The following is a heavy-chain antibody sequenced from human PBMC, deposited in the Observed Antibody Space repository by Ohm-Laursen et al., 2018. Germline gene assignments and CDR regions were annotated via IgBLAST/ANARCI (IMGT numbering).Heavy chain of an antibody. D-gene: IGHD4-17*01. CDR2: IYYSGST. J-gene: IGHJ4*02. CDR1: GGSISSHY. Sequence: SETLSLTCTVSGGSISSHYWSWIRQHPGKGLEWIGYIYYSGSTYYNPSLKSRVTISVDTSKNQFSLKLSSVTAADTAVYYCARGGGYGDYGPYYFDYWGQGTLVTVSS. V-gene: IGHV4-59*06. CDR3: ARGGGYGDYGPYYFDY.